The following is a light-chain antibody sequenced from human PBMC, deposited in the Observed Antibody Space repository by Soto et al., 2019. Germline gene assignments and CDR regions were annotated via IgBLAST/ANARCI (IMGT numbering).Light chain of an antibody. CDR1: QSVGSY. Sequence: EIVLTQSPATLSLSPGERATLSCRASQSVGSYLAWYQQKPGQAPRLLIYDASNRATGIPARFSGSGSRTDFILTISSLEPEDFAVYYCQQRSNPFTFGPGTKVDIK. J-gene: IGKJ3*01. V-gene: IGKV3-11*01. CDR2: DAS. CDR3: QQRSNPFT.